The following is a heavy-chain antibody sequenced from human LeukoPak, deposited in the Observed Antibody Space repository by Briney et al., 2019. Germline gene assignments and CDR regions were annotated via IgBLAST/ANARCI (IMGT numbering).Heavy chain of an antibody. CDR2: ISSSSSTI. D-gene: IGHD6-6*01. CDR1: GFTFSSYS. Sequence: PGESLRLSCAASGFTFSSYSMNWVRQAPGKGLEWVSYISSSSSTIYYADSVKGRFTISRDNAKNSLYLQMNSLRAEDTAVYYCAREGLVQGVGYFDYWGQGTLVTVSS. J-gene: IGHJ4*02. V-gene: IGHV3-48*01. CDR3: AREGLVQGVGYFDY.